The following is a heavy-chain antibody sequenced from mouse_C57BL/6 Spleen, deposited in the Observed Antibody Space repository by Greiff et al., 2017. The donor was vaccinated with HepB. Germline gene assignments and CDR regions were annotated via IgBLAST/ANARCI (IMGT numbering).Heavy chain of an antibody. J-gene: IGHJ3*01. CDR1: GYAFSSSW. CDR2: IYPGDGDT. CDR3: ARESHYDGYRFAY. V-gene: IGHV1-82*01. D-gene: IGHD2-3*01. Sequence: VQLQESGPELVKPGASVKISCKASGYAFSSSWMNWVKQRPGKGLEWIGRIYPGDGDTNYNGKFKGKATLTADKSSSTAYMQLSSLTSEDSAVYFCARESHYDGYRFAYWGQGTLVTVSA.